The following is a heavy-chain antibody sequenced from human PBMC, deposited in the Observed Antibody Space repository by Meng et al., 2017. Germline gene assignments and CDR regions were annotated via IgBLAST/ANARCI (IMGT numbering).Heavy chain of an antibody. Sequence: HVQLQQCGAGLLKPSGPLSLTFAVYGGSFSGYYWSWIRQPPGKGLEWIGEINHSGSTNYNPSLKSRVTISVDTSKNQFSLKLSSVTAADTAVYYCARGSMFGATVTKIDYWGQGTLVTVSS. CDR3: ARGSMFGATVTKIDY. D-gene: IGHD4-17*01. J-gene: IGHJ4*02. V-gene: IGHV4-34*01. CDR2: INHSGST. CDR1: GGSFSGYY.